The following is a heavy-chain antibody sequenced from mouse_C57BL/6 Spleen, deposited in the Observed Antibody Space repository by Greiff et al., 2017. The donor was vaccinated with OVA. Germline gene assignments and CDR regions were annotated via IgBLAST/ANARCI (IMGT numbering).Heavy chain of an antibody. CDR1: GFSFNTYA. V-gene: IGHV10-1*01. CDR2: IRSKSNNYAT. Sequence: EVKVVESGGGLVQPKGSLKLSCAASGFSFNTYAMNWVRQAPGKGLEWVARIRSKSNNYATYYADSVKDRFTISRDDSESMLYLQMNNLKTEDTAMYYCVRQAVVANYFDYWGQGTTLTVSS. CDR3: VRQAVVANYFDY. D-gene: IGHD1-1*01. J-gene: IGHJ2*01.